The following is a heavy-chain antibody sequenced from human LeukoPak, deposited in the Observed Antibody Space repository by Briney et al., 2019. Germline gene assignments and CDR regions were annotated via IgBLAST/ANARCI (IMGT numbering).Heavy chain of an antibody. J-gene: IGHJ6*03. CDR2: IYTSGST. CDR3: AGLWIGRSTSYYYYYMDV. Sequence: PSETLSLTCTVSGASISSYYWSWIRQPPGKGLEWIGYIYTSGSTNYNPSLKSRVTISVGTSKNQFSLKLSSVTAADTAVYYCAGLWIGRSTSYYYYYMDVWGKGTTVTVSS. D-gene: IGHD2-2*01. CDR1: GASISSYY. V-gene: IGHV4-4*09.